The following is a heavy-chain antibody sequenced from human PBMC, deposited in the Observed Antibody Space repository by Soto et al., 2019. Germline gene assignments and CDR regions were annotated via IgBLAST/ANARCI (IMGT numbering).Heavy chain of an antibody. D-gene: IGHD4-17*01. CDR2: SFPSGTT. Sequence: SETLSLTCAVSGASIISGDYAWNWIRQPPGKGLEWVGHSFPSGTTYYNPSLKSRVTISLDRSKNQFSLRVTSVTAADTAVYFCARSLTTVTTFALDVWGQGTMVT. V-gene: IGHV4-30-2*01. CDR1: GASIISGDYA. J-gene: IGHJ3*01. CDR3: ARSLTTVTTFALDV.